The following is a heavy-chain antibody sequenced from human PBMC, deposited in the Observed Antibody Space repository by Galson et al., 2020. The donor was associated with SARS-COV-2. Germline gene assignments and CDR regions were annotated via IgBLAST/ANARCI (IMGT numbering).Heavy chain of an antibody. Sequence: GESLKISCTGSGYSFSSYWIGWVRQMPGKGLELMGLIYPGDSDTIYSPSFQGQVTISANKSISTAYLQWSSLRASDTAMYYCASLFIVTDDAFDIWGQGTLVTVSS. CDR2: IYPGDSDT. D-gene: IGHD3-16*02. V-gene: IGHV5-51*01. CDR3: ASLFIVTDDAFDI. J-gene: IGHJ3*02. CDR1: GYSFSSYW.